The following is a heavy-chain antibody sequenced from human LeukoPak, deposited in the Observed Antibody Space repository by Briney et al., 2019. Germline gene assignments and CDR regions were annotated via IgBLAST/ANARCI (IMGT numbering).Heavy chain of an antibody. D-gene: IGHD3-22*01. V-gene: IGHV3-21*01. J-gene: IGHJ4*02. CDR1: GFTFSNYW. Sequence: GGSLRLSCAASGFTFSNYWMHWVRQAPGKGLVWVSSISSSSSYIYYADSVKGRFTISRDNAKNSLYLQMNSLRAEDTAVYYCARDVDSRSPPSDYWGQGTLVTVSS. CDR2: ISSSSSYI. CDR3: ARDVDSRSPPSDY.